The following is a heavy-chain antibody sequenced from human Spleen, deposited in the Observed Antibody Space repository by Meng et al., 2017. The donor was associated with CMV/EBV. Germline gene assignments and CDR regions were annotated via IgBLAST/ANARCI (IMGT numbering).Heavy chain of an antibody. D-gene: IGHD2-2*01. CDR3: ARGDIVVLPTTTPWFDP. V-gene: IGHV1-2*02. CDR1: GYTFTGYY. CDR2: INPNTGDT. J-gene: IGHJ5*02. Sequence: ASVKVSCKASGYTFTGYYMHWVRQAPGQGLEWMGWINPNTGDTNYAEQFQGRVTMTRDTSSYTAYMELSRLRSDDTAVYYCARGDIVVLPTTTPWFDPWGQGVLVTVSS.